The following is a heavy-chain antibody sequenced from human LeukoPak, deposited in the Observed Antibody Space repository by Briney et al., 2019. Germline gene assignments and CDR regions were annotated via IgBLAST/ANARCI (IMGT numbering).Heavy chain of an antibody. CDR1: GGSISSNNW. J-gene: IGHJ6*04. Sequence: PSETLSLTCAVSGGSISSNNWWNWVRPPPGKGLEWIGEIYHSGSTNYNASLKSRVTISVDKPKNQFSLKLTSVTAADTAVYYCARDVGSRAPNVWGKGTMVTVSS. CDR2: IYHSGST. D-gene: IGHD6-25*01. CDR3: ARDVGSRAPNV. V-gene: IGHV4-4*02.